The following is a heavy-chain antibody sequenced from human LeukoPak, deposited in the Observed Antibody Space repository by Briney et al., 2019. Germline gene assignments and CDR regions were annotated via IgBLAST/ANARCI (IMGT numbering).Heavy chain of an antibody. CDR1: GYTFTGYY. D-gene: IGHD3-10*01. J-gene: IGHJ5*02. CDR2: INPNSGGT. CDR3: AREGRITMVRGGILNWFDP. V-gene: IGHV1-2*02. Sequence: ASVKVSCKASGYTFTGYYMHWVRQAPGQGLEWMGWINPNSGGTNYAQKFQGRVTMTRDTSISTAYMELSSLRSDDTAVYYCAREGRITMVRGGILNWFDPWGQGTLVTVSS.